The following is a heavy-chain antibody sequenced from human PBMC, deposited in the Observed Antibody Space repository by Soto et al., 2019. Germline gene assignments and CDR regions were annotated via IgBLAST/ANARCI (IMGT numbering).Heavy chain of an antibody. Sequence: QVQLVQSGAEVRKPGSSVKVSCKAPGGTFSTYIISWVRQAPGQGLEWMGRLIPIPDITNYAQKFQGRVTTTADRSTSTAYMELTSLKSEDTAVYYGARDRITPRGDAFDLWGQGTMVTVSS. CDR3: ARDRITPRGDAFDL. J-gene: IGHJ3*01. V-gene: IGHV1-69*08. D-gene: IGHD3-16*01. CDR2: LIPIPDIT. CDR1: GGTFSTYI.